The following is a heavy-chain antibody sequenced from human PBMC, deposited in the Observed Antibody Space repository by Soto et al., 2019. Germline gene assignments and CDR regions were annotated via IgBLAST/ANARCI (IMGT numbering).Heavy chain of an antibody. Sequence: GASVKVSCKASGYTFTSYGISWVRQAPGQGLEWMGWISVYNGHTNYAQKFQGRVTMTTDTSTSTAYMELRSLRSDDTAVYYCAGCHNDCYTHYSYGTEVWGQGATVTVPS. CDR3: AGCHNDCYTHYSYGTEV. V-gene: IGHV1-18*04. J-gene: IGHJ6*02. D-gene: IGHD2-2*02. CDR2: ISVYNGHT. CDR1: GYTFTSYG.